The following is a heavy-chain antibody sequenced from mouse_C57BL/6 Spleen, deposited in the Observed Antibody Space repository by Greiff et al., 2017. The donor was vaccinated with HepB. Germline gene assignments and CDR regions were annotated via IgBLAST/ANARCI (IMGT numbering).Heavy chain of an antibody. CDR3: AREGYYYSSSPLAMDY. CDR1: GYTFTSYG. J-gene: IGHJ4*01. D-gene: IGHD1-1*01. V-gene: IGHV1-81*01. CDR2: IYPRSGNT. Sequence: QVQLQQSGAELARPGASVKLSCKASGYTFTSYGISWVKQRPGQGLEWIGEIYPRSGNTYYNEKFKGKATLTADKSSSTAYMELRSLTSEDSAVYFCAREGYYYSSSPLAMDYWGQGTSVTVSS.